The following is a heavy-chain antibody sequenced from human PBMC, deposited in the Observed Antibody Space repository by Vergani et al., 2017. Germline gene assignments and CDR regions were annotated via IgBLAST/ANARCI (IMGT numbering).Heavy chain of an antibody. J-gene: IGHJ5*02. V-gene: IGHV4-39*01. CDR2: IYYSGST. CDR1: GGSISSSSYY. D-gene: IGHD3-3*01. CDR3: ARHGARFWEWRFWYDP. Sequence: QLQLQESGPGMVKPSETLSLTCTVSGGSISSSSYYWGWIRQPPGKGLEWIGSIYYSGSTYYNPSLKSRVTISVDTSKNQFSLKLSSVTAADTAVYYCARHGARFWEWRFWYDPWGQGTLVTVSS.